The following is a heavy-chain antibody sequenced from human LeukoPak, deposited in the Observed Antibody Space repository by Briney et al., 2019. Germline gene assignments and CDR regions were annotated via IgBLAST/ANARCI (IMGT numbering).Heavy chain of an antibody. J-gene: IGHJ6*03. CDR3: ARRGIYCSSTSCFYYYYYMDV. Sequence: SETLSLTCTVSGGSISSSSYYWGWIRQPPGKGLEWIGSIYYSGSTYYNPSLKGRVTISVDTSKNQFSLKLSSVTAADTAVYYCARRGIYCSSTSCFYYYYYMDVWGKGTTVTVSS. V-gene: IGHV4-39*01. CDR1: GGSISSSSYY. D-gene: IGHD2-2*01. CDR2: IYYSGST.